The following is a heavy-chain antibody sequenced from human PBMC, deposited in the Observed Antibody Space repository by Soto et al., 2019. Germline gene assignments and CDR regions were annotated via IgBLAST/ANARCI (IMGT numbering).Heavy chain of an antibody. CDR3: ARDKRGVDDSSGYYFMVGGMDV. V-gene: IGHV4-31*03. Sequence: QVQLQESGPGLVKPSQTLSLTCTVSGGSISSGGYYWSWIRQHPGKGLEWIGYIYYSGSTYYNPFLKVRVTISVATSKTHFSLKLSSVTAADTAVYYCARDKRGVDDSSGYYFMVGGMDVWGQGTTVTVSS. CDR1: GGSISSGGYY. D-gene: IGHD3-22*01. J-gene: IGHJ6*02. CDR2: IYYSGST.